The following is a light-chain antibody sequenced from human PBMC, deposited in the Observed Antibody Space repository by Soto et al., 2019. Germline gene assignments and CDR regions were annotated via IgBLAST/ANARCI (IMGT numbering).Light chain of an antibody. CDR2: GAS. V-gene: IGKV3-15*01. J-gene: IGKJ2*01. CDR3: QKYNNWPPQYT. CDR1: QSVASN. Sequence: EIVMTQSPASLSVSPGDGATLSCRASQSVASNVAWYQQKPGQGPRLLIHGASTRAVGVPARFSGSGSGTDFTLTISSLQSEDFAVYYCQKYNNWPPQYTFGQGTKLQIK.